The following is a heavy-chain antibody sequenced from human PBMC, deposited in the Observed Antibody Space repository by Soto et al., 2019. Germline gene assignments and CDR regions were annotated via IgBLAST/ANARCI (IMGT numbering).Heavy chain of an antibody. CDR1: GGSISRYY. CDR3: ARSHGMYYYDTSGYFDY. CDR2: IYYSGST. D-gene: IGHD3-22*01. Sequence: PSEKLSLTCTVSGGSISRYYWSWIRQPPGKGLEWIGYIYYSGSTNYNPSLKSRVTISVDTSKNQFSLKLSSVTAADTAVYYCARSHGMYYYDTSGYFDYSGQGTLGTVS. V-gene: IGHV4-59*01. J-gene: IGHJ4*02.